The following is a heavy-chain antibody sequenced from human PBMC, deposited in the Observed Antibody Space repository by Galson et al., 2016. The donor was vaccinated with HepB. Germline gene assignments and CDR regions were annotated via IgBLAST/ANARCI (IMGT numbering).Heavy chain of an antibody. D-gene: IGHD3-22*01. CDR1: GGSISSRNYY. V-gene: IGHV4-39*01. J-gene: IGHJ4*02. CDR3: ARHTDYYDTSGFVFDY. CDR2: IYYSGST. Sequence: ETLSLICTVSGGSISSRNYYWGCIRQPPGKGLEWIGSIYYSGSTYYNPSLKSRVTISVDTSKNQFSLKLSSVTAADTAVYYCARHTDYYDTSGFVFDYWGQGTLVTVSS.